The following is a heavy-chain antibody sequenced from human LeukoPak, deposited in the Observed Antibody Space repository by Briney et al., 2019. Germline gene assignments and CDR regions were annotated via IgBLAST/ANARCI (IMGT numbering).Heavy chain of an antibody. CDR2: IRYDGSNK. Sequence: GGSLRLSCAASGFTFSSYGMHWVRQAPGKGLEWVAFIRYDGSNKYYADSVKGRFTISRDNSKNSLYLQMNSLRAEDTALYYCARDPGSGSPWGAFDIWGQGTMVTVSS. CDR3: ARDPGSGSPWGAFDI. J-gene: IGHJ3*02. V-gene: IGHV3-30*02. CDR1: GFTFSSYG. D-gene: IGHD3-10*01.